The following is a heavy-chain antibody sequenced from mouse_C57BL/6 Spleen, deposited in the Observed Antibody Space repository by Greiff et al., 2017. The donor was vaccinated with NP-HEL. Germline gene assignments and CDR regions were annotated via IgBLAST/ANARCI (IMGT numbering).Heavy chain of an antibody. CDR1: GYTFTDYN. CDR2: INPNNGGT. Sequence: EVQLQQSGPELVKPGASVKIPCKASGYTFTDYNMDWVKQSHGKSLEWIGDINPNNGGTIYNQKFKGKATLTVDKSSSTAYMERRSLTSEDTAVYYCASGHYYGTSFAYWGQGTLVTVSA. J-gene: IGHJ3*01. V-gene: IGHV1-18*01. CDR3: ASGHYYGTSFAY. D-gene: IGHD1-1*01.